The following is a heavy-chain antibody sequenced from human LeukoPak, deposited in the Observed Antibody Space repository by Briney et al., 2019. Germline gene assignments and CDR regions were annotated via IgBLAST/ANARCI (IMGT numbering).Heavy chain of an antibody. V-gene: IGHV4-38-2*02. CDR3: ARSSSSWYPLDFDY. Sequence: PSETLSLTCTVSDYSIGSGYSWGWIRQPPGKGLEWIATISHDGTTYYNPSLKSRVTMTLDTSRNQFSLRLSSVTAADTAVYYCARSSSSWYPLDFDYWGQGTLVTVSS. CDR1: DYSIGSGYS. J-gene: IGHJ4*02. D-gene: IGHD6-13*01. CDR2: ISHDGTT.